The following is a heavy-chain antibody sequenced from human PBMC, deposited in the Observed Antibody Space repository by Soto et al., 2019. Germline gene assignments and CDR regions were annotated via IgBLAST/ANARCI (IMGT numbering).Heavy chain of an antibody. V-gene: IGHV1-58*01. D-gene: IGHD3-3*01. J-gene: IGHJ6*02. Sequence: SVKVSCKASGFTFTNSAVQWVRQARGQRLEWIGWIVVGSGNTNYAQKFQERVTITRDMSTSTAYMELSSLRSEDTAVYYCAAGWLRFLEWFHQHYYGMDVWGQGTTVTVSS. CDR3: AAGWLRFLEWFHQHYYGMDV. CDR1: GFTFTNSA. CDR2: IVVGSGNT.